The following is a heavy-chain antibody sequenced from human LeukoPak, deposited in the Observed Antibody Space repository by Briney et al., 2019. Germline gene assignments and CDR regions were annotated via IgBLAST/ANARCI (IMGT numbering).Heavy chain of an antibody. CDR3: AKALRFFDWFCFDY. Sequence: PGGSLRLSCATSGFTFSSHAMSWVRQAPGKGLEWVSVISSNVGNTYYADSVKGRFTISRDNSKNTLYLQMNSLRGEDTAVYYCAKALRFFDWFCFDYWGQGALVTVSS. D-gene: IGHD3-9*01. V-gene: IGHV3-23*01. CDR2: ISSNVGNT. CDR1: GFTFSSHA. J-gene: IGHJ4*02.